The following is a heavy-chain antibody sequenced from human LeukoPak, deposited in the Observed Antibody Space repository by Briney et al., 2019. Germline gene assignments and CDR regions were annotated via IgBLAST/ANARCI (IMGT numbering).Heavy chain of an antibody. V-gene: IGHV4-59*01. CDR3: AREGTAGTNLNWFDP. J-gene: IGHJ5*02. CDR2: IYYSGST. Sequence: SETLSLTCTVSGGSISSYYWSWIRQPPGKGLEWIGYIYYSGSTNYNPSLKSRVTISVDTSKNQFSLKLSSVTAADTAVCYCAREGTAGTNLNWFDPWGQGTLVTVSS. CDR1: GGSISSYY. D-gene: IGHD1-1*01.